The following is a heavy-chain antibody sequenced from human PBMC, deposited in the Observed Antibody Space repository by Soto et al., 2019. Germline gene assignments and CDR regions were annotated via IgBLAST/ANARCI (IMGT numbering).Heavy chain of an antibody. J-gene: IGHJ4*02. CDR3: ARGGGSPYHDHEFDY. CDR2: IYYRGTT. CDR1: GVSSSNHY. D-gene: IGHD2-2*01. Sequence: SETLSHTCSVSGVSSSNHYWTWIRKTTGQGPEWIGCIYYRGTTNYNASFNSRVTISVDTSKNQFSLKLTSVTTADTAVYYCARGGGSPYHDHEFDYWGQGILVTVSS. V-gene: IGHV4-59*11.